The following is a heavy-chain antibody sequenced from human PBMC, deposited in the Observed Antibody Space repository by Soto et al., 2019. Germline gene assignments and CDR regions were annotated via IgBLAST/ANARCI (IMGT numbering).Heavy chain of an antibody. Sequence: QEILVESGGGVVQSGTSLRLSCAASGFTFSSFAMHWVRQAPGKGLEWVSVISFNGLSQFYADSVRGRVTVSRDNSKNTLYLQLDSLRPDDTAVYSCARGGRGLRGAFDVWGQGT. V-gene: IGHV3-30*04. CDR2: ISFNGLSQ. CDR3: ARGGRGLRGAFDV. D-gene: IGHD3-16*01. CDR1: GFTFSSFA. J-gene: IGHJ3*01.